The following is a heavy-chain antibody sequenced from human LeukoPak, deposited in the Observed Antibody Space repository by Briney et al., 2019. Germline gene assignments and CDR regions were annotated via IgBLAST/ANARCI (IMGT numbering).Heavy chain of an antibody. J-gene: IGHJ4*02. CDR3: ARVRSYVFDY. V-gene: IGHV3-33*01. CDR2: IWYDGSNK. CDR1: GFTFSGFG. Sequence: GKSLRLSCAASGFTFSGFGMHWVRQAPGKGLEWVAVIWYDGSNKYYADSVKGRFTISRDNPKNTLYLQMNSLRAEDTAVYYCARVRSYVFDYWGQGTLVTVSS. D-gene: IGHD3-16*01.